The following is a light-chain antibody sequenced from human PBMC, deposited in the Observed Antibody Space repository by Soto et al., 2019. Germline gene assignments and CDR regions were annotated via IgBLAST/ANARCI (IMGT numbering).Light chain of an antibody. V-gene: IGLV8-61*01. CDR1: SGSVSTNYY. J-gene: IGLJ3*02. CDR3: VLYMGSGIWV. Sequence: VVTQEPSFSVSPGGTVTLTCGLSSGSVSTNYYPSWYQQTPGQAPRTLIYSTNTRSSGVPERFSGSILGNKAALTITGAQADDESDYYCVLYMGSGIWVFGGGTKVTVL. CDR2: STN.